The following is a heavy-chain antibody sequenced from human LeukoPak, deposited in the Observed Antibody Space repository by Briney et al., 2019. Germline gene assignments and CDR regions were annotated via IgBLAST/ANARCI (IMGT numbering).Heavy chain of an antibody. CDR1: GGSFSGYY. CDR3: ARFWSGYYPYYYYYYYMDV. V-gene: IGHV4-59*01. CDR2: IYYSGST. D-gene: IGHD3-3*01. Sequence: PSETLSLTCAVYGGSFSGYYWSWIRQPPGKGLEWIGYIYYSGSTNYNPSLKSRVTISVDTSKNQFSLKLSSVTAADTAVYYCARFWSGYYPYYYYYYYMDVWGKGTTVTVSS. J-gene: IGHJ6*03.